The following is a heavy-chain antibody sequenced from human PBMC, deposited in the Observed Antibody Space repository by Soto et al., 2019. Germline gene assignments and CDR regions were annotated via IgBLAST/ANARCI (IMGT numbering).Heavy chain of an antibody. D-gene: IGHD6-19*01. CDR3: ARVAVTGTGFDP. CDR1: GFTFSSYW. CDR2: INSDGSST. Sequence: TGGSLRLSCAASGFTFSSYWMHWVRQVPGKGLVWVSRINSDGSSTNYADSVKGRFTISRDNAKNTLYLQMNSLRAEDTAVFYCARVAVTGTGFDPWGQGTLVTVSS. V-gene: IGHV3-74*01. J-gene: IGHJ5*02.